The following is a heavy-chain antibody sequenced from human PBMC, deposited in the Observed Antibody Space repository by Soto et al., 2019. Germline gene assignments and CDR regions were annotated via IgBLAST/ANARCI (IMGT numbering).Heavy chain of an antibody. Sequence: QVQLVQSGAEVKKPGSSVKVSCKASGGTFSSYAISWVRQAPGQGLEWMGGIIPIFGTANYAQKFQGRVTITADESTRTAYMELSSLRSEDTAVYYCARGRVRWNAGTNYYGMDVWGQGTTVTVSS. CDR1: GGTFSSYA. CDR2: IIPIFGTA. J-gene: IGHJ6*02. V-gene: IGHV1-69*12. D-gene: IGHD1-1*01. CDR3: ARGRVRWNAGTNYYGMDV.